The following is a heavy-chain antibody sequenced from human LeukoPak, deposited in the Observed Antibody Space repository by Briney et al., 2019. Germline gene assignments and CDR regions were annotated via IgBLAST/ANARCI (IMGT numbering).Heavy chain of an antibody. V-gene: IGHV4-38-2*02. CDR2: IYHSGST. CDR3: ARVPGIAAAGATDGMDV. CDR1: GYSISSGYY. Sequence: SETLSLTCNVSGYSISSGYYWGWIRQPPGKGLEWIGEIYHSGSTNYNPSLKSRVTISVDKSKNQFSLKLSSVTAADTAVYYCARVPGIAAAGATDGMDVWGQGTTVTVSS. D-gene: IGHD6-13*01. J-gene: IGHJ6*02.